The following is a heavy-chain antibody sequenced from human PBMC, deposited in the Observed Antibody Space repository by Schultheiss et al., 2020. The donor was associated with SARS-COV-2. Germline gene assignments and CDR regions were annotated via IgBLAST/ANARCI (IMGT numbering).Heavy chain of an antibody. D-gene: IGHD3-3*01. J-gene: IGHJ6*03. CDR1: GGSISSGGYY. Sequence: GSLRLSCTVSGGSISSGGYYWSWIRQPPGKGLEWIGYIYSSGSTNYNPSLKSRVTISVDTSKNQFSLKLSSVTAADTAVYYCAKEGGTIFGVVTPFQYMDVWGKGTTVTVSS. CDR3: AKEGGTIFGVVTPFQYMDV. V-gene: IGHV4-61*08. CDR2: IYSSGST.